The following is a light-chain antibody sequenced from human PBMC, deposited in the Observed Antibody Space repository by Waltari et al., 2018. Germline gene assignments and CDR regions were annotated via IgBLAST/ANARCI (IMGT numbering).Light chain of an antibody. Sequence: QSVLTQPPSVSGGPRQRVTISCTGSSSPIGAGFGVLWYQQLPRIAPKLLIFGNSDRPSGVPDRFSGSESGTAASLAITGLQAEDEADYYCQSYDSSLRGVVFGGGTKLTVL. CDR2: GNS. J-gene: IGLJ2*01. CDR1: SSPIGAGFG. CDR3: QSYDSSLRGVV. V-gene: IGLV1-40*01.